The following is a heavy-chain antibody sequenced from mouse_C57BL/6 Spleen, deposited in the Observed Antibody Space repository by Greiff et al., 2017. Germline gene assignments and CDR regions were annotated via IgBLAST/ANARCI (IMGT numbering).Heavy chain of an antibody. V-gene: IGHV1-82*01. D-gene: IGHD3-3*01. CDR1: RYAFSSSW. Sequence: VQLQQSGPELVKPGASVKISCKASRYAFSSSWMNWVKQRPGKGLEWIGRIYPGDGDTNYNGKFKGKATLTADKSSSTAYMQLSSLPSEDSAVYFCARRRGQGGYWYCDVWGTGTTVTVSS. CDR3: ARRRGQGGYWYCDV. CDR2: IYPGDGDT. J-gene: IGHJ1*03.